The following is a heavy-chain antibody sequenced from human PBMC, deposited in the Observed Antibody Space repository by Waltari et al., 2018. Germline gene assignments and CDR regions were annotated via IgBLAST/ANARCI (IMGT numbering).Heavy chain of an antibody. CDR1: GFTFSNSA. V-gene: IGHV3-23*01. CDR2: ISGSGAST. CDR3: AKVEGNGPLGIDY. D-gene: IGHD3-16*01. Sequence: EVQLLESGGGLLQPGGSLRLSCAASGFTFSNSAMNWVRQAPGEGLQWVSSISGSGASTFYTDSVKGRLIISRDNSKNTLYLQMNSLRAEDTALYYCAKVEGNGPLGIDYWGQGTLVTVSS. J-gene: IGHJ4*02.